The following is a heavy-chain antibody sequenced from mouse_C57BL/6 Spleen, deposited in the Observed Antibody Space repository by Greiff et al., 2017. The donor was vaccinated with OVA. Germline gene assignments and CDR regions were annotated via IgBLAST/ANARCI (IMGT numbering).Heavy chain of an antibody. Sequence: QVQLQQSGAELVRPGTSVKVSCKASGYAFTNYLIEWVKQRPGQGLEWIGVINPGSGGTNYNEKFKGKATLTADKSSSTAYMQLSSLTSEDSAVYFCARRADLWYFDYWGQGTTLTVSS. CDR1: GYAFTNYL. J-gene: IGHJ2*01. CDR2: INPGSGGT. D-gene: IGHD1-1*02. CDR3: ARRADLWYFDY. V-gene: IGHV1-54*01.